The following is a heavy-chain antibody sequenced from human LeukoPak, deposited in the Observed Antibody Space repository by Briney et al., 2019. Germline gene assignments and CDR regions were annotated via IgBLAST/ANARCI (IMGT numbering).Heavy chain of an antibody. CDR1: GFIVSSNY. CDR2: IYSGGST. Sequence: PGGSLRLSCAASGFIVSSNYMSWVRQAPGKGLEWVSVIYSGGSTYYADSVKGRFTISSDNSKNTLYLQMNSLRAEDTALYYCAKDLIAVGDGYYFDYWGQGTLVTVPS. CDR3: AKDLIAVGDGYYFDY. J-gene: IGHJ4*02. V-gene: IGHV3-53*01. D-gene: IGHD6-19*01.